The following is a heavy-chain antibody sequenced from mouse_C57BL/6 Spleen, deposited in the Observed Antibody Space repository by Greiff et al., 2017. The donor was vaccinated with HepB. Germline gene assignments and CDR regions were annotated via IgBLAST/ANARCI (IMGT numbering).Heavy chain of an antibody. CDR3: ARGDADGYPH. V-gene: IGHV1-50*01. D-gene: IGHD2-3*01. J-gene: IGHJ3*01. CDR1: GYTFTSYW. Sequence: QVQLQQPGAELVKPGASVKLSCKASGYTFTSYWMQWVKQRPGQGLEWIGEIDPSDSYTNYNQKFKGKATLTVDTSSSTAYMQLSSLTSEDSAVYYCARGDADGYPHWGQGTLVTVSA. CDR2: IDPSDSYT.